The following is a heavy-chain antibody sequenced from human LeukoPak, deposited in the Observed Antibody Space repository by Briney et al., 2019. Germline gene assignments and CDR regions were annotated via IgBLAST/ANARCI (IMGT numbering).Heavy chain of an antibody. Sequence: SENLSPTCIVSGVSISGGDYWSWIRQHPGKGLEWIGYIFYRGNTYYSPSLKSRVSMSIDTSKNQFSLMLSSVTAADTAVYYCARVIEYSGRFDPWGQGTLVTVFS. D-gene: IGHD1-26*01. CDR3: ARVIEYSGRFDP. V-gene: IGHV4-31*03. CDR2: IFYRGNT. J-gene: IGHJ5*02. CDR1: GVSISGGDY.